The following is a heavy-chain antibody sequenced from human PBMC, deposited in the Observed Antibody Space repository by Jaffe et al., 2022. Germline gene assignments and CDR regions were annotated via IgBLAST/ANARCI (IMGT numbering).Heavy chain of an antibody. D-gene: IGHD4-17*01. CDR1: GGSISSSSYY. V-gene: IGHV4-39*01. CDR2: IYYSGST. CDR3: ARRASDYLGGAFDI. J-gene: IGHJ3*02. Sequence: QLQLQESGPGLVKPSETLSLTCTVSGGSISSSSYYWGWIRQPPGKGLEWIGSIYYSGSTYYNPSLKSRVTISVDTSKNQFSLKLSSVTAADTAVYYCARRASDYLGGAFDIWGQGTMVTVSS.